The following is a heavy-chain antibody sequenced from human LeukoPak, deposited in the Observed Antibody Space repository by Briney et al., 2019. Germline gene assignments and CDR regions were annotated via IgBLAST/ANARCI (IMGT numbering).Heavy chain of an antibody. CDR2: IKQDGSEK. V-gene: IGHV3-7*03. Sequence: GGSLRLSCAASGFTFSSYWMSWVRQAPGKWLEWVANIKQDGSEKYYVDSVKGRFTISRDNAKNSLYLQMNSLRAEDTAVYYCAKYPQTAMVYYMDVWGKGTTVTISS. J-gene: IGHJ6*03. CDR3: AKYPQTAMVYYMDV. CDR1: GFTFSSYW. D-gene: IGHD5-18*01.